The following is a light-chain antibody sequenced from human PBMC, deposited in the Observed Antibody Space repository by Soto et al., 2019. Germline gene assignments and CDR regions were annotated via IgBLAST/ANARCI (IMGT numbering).Light chain of an antibody. CDR1: ENVGNY. CDR2: DAS. J-gene: IGKJ2*01. Sequence: DIVLTQSPATLSLSPGERATLSCRASENVGNYLAWYQQKPGQAPRLIFYDASNRASGIPVRFSGSGSGTDFTLTISSLEPEDFAVYYCQQRTTMYTFGPGTKVEIK. CDR3: QQRTTMYT. V-gene: IGKV3-11*01.